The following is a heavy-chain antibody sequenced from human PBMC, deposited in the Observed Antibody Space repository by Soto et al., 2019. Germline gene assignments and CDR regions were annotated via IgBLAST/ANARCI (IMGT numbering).Heavy chain of an antibody. V-gene: IGHV2-5*02. CDR3: VHKWGMDRFLDY. D-gene: IGHD3-16*01. CDR1: GFSLSTSGVG. J-gene: IGHJ4*02. Sequence: QITLKESGPALVKPTQTLTLTCTFSGFSLSTSGVGVGWIRQPPGEALEWLALIYWDDYKHFSPSLESRLTISEGSSKNQVVLTMTNMDPVATAPYYRVHKWGMDRFLDYWGQGTLATVSS. CDR2: IYWDDYK.